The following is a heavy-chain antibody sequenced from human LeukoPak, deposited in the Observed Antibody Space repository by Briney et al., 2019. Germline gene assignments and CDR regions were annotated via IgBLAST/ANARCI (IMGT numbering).Heavy chain of an antibody. D-gene: IGHD3-22*01. V-gene: IGHV1-46*01. J-gene: IGHJ6*02. CDR1: GYTFTSYY. Sequence: ASVKVSCKASGYTFTSYYMHWVRQAPGQGLEWMGIINPSGGSTSYAQKFQGRVTMTRDTSTSTVYMELSSLRSEDTAVYYGARERYYDSSGYYYEPYYYYGMDVWGQGTTVTVSS. CDR3: ARERYYDSSGYYYEPYYYYGMDV. CDR2: INPSGGST.